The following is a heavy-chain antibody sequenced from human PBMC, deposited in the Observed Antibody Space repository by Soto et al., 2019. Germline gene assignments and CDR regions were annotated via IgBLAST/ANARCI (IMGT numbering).Heavy chain of an antibody. CDR2: ISGSGGST. J-gene: IGHJ1*01. Sequence: EVQVLESGGGLVQPGGSLRLSCAASGFTFSSYAMSWVRQAPGKGLEWVSGISGSGGSTYFADSVKCRFTISRDNSKKTVYRKMNRLRAEDTAVYYCAQTVRECSGGSGYSGYFQHWGQGTLVTVSS. D-gene: IGHD2-15*01. CDR3: AQTVRECSGGSGYSGYFQH. V-gene: IGHV3-23*01. CDR1: GFTFSSYA.